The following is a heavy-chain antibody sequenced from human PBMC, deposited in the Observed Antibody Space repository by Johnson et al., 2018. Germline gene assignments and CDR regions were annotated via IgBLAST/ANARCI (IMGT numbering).Heavy chain of an antibody. J-gene: IGHJ3*02. CDR1: GFTFSSYA. D-gene: IGHD2-2*01. Sequence: VQLVQSGGGVVQPGRSLRLSCAASGFTFSSYAMSWVRQAPGKGLEWVSAISGRGGSTDYADSVKGRVTISRDTSKNTLSLQMNRLRAEETAGYYCAKYQRRVAELDAFDIWGQGTMVTVSS. CDR3: AKYQRRVAELDAFDI. CDR2: ISGRGGST. V-gene: IGHV3-23*04.